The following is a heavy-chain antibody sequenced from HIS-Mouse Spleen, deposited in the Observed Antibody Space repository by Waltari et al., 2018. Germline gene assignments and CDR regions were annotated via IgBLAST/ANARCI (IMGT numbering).Heavy chain of an antibody. CDR3: AREIPYSSSWYDWYFDL. Sequence: QLQLQESGPGLVKPSETLSLTCTAPGGSISSSSYDWGWIREPPGKGLEWIGGIYYSGSTYYNPSLKSRVTISVDTSKNQFSLKLSSVTAADTAVYYCAREIPYSSSWYDWYFDLWGRGTLVTVSS. V-gene: IGHV4-39*07. D-gene: IGHD6-13*01. CDR2: IYYSGST. CDR1: GGSISSSSYD. J-gene: IGHJ2*01.